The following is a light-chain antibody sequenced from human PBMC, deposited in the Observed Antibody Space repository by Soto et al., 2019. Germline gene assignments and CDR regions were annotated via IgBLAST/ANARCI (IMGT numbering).Light chain of an antibody. J-gene: IGLJ1*01. V-gene: IGLV7-43*01. Sequence: QAVLSQEPPRTVSPGGTAILTCASSTGPVTSGFYPHWVKQKPGQAPSTLIYSTTNKHSWTPARFSGSLLGGKAALTLSGVQHEDESYCYCLLYYGGSYVFGAGTKVTGL. CDR1: TGPVTSGFY. CDR2: STT. CDR3: LLYYGGSYV.